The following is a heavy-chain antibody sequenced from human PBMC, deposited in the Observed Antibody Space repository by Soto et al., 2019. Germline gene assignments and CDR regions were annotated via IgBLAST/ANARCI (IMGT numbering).Heavy chain of an antibody. CDR3: ASGPLHDFWSGPCGMDV. CDR2: IYSGGST. J-gene: IGHJ6*02. V-gene: IGHV3-53*01. Sequence: PGGSLRLSCAASGFTVSSNYMSWVRQAPGKGLEWVSVIYSGGSTYYADSVKGRFTISRDNSKNTLYLQMNSLRAEDTAVYYCASGPLHDFWSGPCGMDVWGQGTTVTVSS. CDR1: GFTVSSNY. D-gene: IGHD3-3*01.